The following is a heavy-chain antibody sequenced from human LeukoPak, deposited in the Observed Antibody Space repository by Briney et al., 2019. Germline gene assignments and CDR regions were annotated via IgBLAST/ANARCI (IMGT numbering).Heavy chain of an antibody. CDR1: GFTVSRNY. Sequence: GGSLRLSCAASGFTVSRNYMSWVRQAPGKGPEWVSVIYSGGITYYADSVKGRFTISRDNSKNTLYLQMNSLRAEDTAVYYCARESGSYHFDYWGQGTLVTVSS. CDR2: IYSGGIT. D-gene: IGHD1-26*01. CDR3: ARESGSYHFDY. V-gene: IGHV3-53*01. J-gene: IGHJ4*02.